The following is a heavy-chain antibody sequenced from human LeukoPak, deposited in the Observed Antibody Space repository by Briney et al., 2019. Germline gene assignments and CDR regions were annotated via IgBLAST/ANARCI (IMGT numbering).Heavy chain of an antibody. V-gene: IGHV4-59*01. J-gene: IGHJ4*02. CDR2: IFYSGST. Sequence: SETLSLTCTVSGGSISSYYWSWIRQPPGKGLEYIGYIFYSGSTNYNPSLKSRVTISVDTSKNQFSLKLSSVTAEDTAVYYCARDYCSSTSCLFDYWGQGTLVTVSS. CDR3: ARDYCSSTSCLFDY. D-gene: IGHD2-2*01. CDR1: GGSISSYY.